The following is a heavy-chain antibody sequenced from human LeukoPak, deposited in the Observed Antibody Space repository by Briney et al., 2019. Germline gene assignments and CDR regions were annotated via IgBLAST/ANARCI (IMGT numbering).Heavy chain of an antibody. CDR2: INSDGSST. J-gene: IGHJ6*02. V-gene: IGHV3-74*01. CDR1: GFTFSSYW. CDR3: ARDRVWVGATYYYYYGMDV. Sequence: GGSLRLSCAASGFTFSSYWMHWVRQAPGKGLVWVSRINSDGSSTSYADSVKGRFTIPRDNAKNTLYLQMNSLRAEDTAVYYCARDRVWVGATYYYYYGMDVWGQGTTVTVSS. D-gene: IGHD1-26*01.